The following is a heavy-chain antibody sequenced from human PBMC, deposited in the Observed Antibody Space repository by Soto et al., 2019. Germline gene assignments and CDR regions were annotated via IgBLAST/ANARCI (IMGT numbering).Heavy chain of an antibody. CDR1: GGSISSYY. J-gene: IGHJ6*02. Sequence: PSETLSLTCTVSGGSISSYYWSWVRQPPGKGLEWIGYIYYSGSTNYNPSLKSRLTISLDTSKNQFSLKLSSMTAADTAVYYCARDGDDTYYYGMDVWGQGTTVTVSS. CDR3: ARDGDDTYYYGMDV. V-gene: IGHV4-59*12. D-gene: IGHD3-9*01. CDR2: IYYSGST.